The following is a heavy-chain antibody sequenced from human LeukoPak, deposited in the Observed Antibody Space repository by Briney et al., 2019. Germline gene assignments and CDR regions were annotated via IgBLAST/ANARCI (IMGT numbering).Heavy chain of an antibody. CDR2: ISAYNGNT. D-gene: IGHD4-17*01. CDR1: GYTFTSYG. CDR3: AREPDPLDYGDTPGGWFDP. Sequence: GASVKVSCKASGYTFTSYGISWVRQAPGQGLEWMGWISAYNGNTNYAQKLQGRVTMTTDTSTSTAYMELRSLRSDDTAVYYCAREPDPLDYGDTPGGWFDPWGQGTLVTVSS. V-gene: IGHV1-18*01. J-gene: IGHJ5*02.